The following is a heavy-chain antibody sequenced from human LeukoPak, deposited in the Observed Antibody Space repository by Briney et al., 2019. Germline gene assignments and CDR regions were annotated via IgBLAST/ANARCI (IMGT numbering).Heavy chain of an antibody. D-gene: IGHD6-13*01. V-gene: IGHV1-69*06. Sequence: GASVKVSCKASGGTFSSYAISWVRQAPGQGLEWMGGIIPIFGTANYAQKFQGRVTITADKSTSTAYMELSSLRSEDTAVYYCAREGRYSSSRFDYWGQGTLVTVSS. CDR1: GGTFSSYA. CDR3: AREGRYSSSRFDY. CDR2: IIPIFGTA. J-gene: IGHJ4*02.